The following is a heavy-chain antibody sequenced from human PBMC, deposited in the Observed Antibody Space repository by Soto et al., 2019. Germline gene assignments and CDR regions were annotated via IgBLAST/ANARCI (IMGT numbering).Heavy chain of an antibody. D-gene: IGHD2-2*01. Sequence: PSQTLSLTCAISGDSVSSNSAAWNWIRQSPSRGLEWLGRTYYRSKWYNDYAVSVKSRITINPDTPKNQFSLQLNSVTPEDTAVYYCARDGVLKCSSTSCLGGFNYYYYYYGMDVWGQGTTVTVSS. CDR1: GDSVSSNSAA. CDR2: TYYRSKWYN. V-gene: IGHV6-1*01. J-gene: IGHJ6*02. CDR3: ARDGVLKCSSTSCLGGFNYYYYYYGMDV.